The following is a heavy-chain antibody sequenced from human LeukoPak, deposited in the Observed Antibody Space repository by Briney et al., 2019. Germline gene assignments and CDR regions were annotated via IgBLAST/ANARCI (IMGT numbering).Heavy chain of an antibody. D-gene: IGHD3-10*01. CDR2: ISYDGSNK. Sequence: QAGGSLRLSCAAAGFTFSSYAMHWVRRAPGKGLEWVAVISYDGSNKYYADSVKGRFTISRDNSKNTLYLQMNSLRAEDTAVYYCARDLEVRGIYGMDVWGKGTTVTVSS. J-gene: IGHJ6*04. CDR3: ARDLEVRGIYGMDV. CDR1: GFTFSSYA. V-gene: IGHV3-30*04.